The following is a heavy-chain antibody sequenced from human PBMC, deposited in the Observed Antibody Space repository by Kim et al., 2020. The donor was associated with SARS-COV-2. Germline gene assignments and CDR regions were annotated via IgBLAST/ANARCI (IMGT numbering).Heavy chain of an antibody. CDR2: IYYSGST. D-gene: IGHD4-17*01. J-gene: IGHJ4*02. V-gene: IGHV4-39*01. CDR1: GGSISSSSYY. Sequence: SETLSLTCTVSGGSISSSSYYWGWIRQPPGKGLEWIGSIYYSGSTYYNPSLKSRVTISVDTSKNQSSLRLSSVTAADTSVYYCARAYGDYGRRGVWGQGTLVTVSS. CDR3: ARAYGDYGRRGV.